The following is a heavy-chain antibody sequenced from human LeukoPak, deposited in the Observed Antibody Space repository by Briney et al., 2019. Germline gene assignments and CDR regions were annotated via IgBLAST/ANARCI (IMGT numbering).Heavy chain of an antibody. Sequence: PSETLSLICAVYGGSFSVYYWSWIRQPPGKGLEWIGEINHSGSTNYNPSLKSRVTISVDTSKNQFSLKLSSVTAADTAVYYCARGRDIVVVPAAEFDYWGQGTLVTVSS. CDR3: ARGRDIVVVPAAEFDY. CDR1: GGSFSVYY. CDR2: INHSGST. J-gene: IGHJ4*02. D-gene: IGHD2-2*01. V-gene: IGHV4-34*01.